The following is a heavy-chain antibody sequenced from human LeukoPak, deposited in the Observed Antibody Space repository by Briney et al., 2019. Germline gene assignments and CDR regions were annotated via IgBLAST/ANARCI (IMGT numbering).Heavy chain of an antibody. CDR2: IYSCGST. Sequence: GGSLRLSCAASGFTVSSNYMSWVRQAPGKGLEWVSVIYSCGSTYYADSVKGRFTISRDNSKNTLYLQMNSLRAEDTAVYYCARGGDYDYYYYYGMDVWGQGTTVTVSS. V-gene: IGHV3-66*01. CDR1: GFTVSSNY. CDR3: ARGGDYDYYYYYGMDV. D-gene: IGHD4-17*01. J-gene: IGHJ6*02.